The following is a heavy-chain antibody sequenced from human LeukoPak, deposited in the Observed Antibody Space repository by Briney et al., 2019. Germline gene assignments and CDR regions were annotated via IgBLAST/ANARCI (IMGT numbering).Heavy chain of an antibody. CDR3: ARDAEIVVVPAANNWFDP. CDR1: GYTFTSYG. V-gene: IGHV1-18*01. J-gene: IGHJ5*02. D-gene: IGHD2-2*01. CDR2: ISAYNGNT. Sequence: ASVKVSCKASGYTFTSYGISWVRQAPGQGLEGMGWISAYNGNTNYAQKLQGRVTMTTDTSTSTAYMELRSLRSDDTAVYYCARDAEIVVVPAANNWFDPWGQGTLVTVSS.